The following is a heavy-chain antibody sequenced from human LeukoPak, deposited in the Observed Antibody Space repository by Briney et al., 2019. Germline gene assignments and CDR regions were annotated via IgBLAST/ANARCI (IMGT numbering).Heavy chain of an antibody. V-gene: IGHV3-30*03. D-gene: IGHD4-17*01. CDR3: ARHDYGYPDY. Sequence: GGSLRVSCAASGFTFSSYGMHWVRQAPGKGLEWVAVISYDGSNKYYADSVKGRFTISRDNSKNTLYLQMNSLRAEDTAVYYCARHDYGYPDYWGQGTLVTVSS. CDR1: GFTFSSYG. CDR2: ISYDGSNK. J-gene: IGHJ4*02.